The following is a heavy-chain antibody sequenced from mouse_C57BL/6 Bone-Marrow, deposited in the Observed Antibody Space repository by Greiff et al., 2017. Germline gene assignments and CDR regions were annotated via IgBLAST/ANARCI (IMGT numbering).Heavy chain of an antibody. D-gene: IGHD1-1*01. CDR1: GYTFPTYW. V-gene: IGHV1-63*01. J-gene: IGHJ1*03. Sequence: QVQLQQSGAELVRPGTSVKMSCKASGYTFPTYWIGWAKQRPGHGLEWIGDIYPGGGYTNYNEKFKGKATLTADQSSSTAYMQFSSLTSEDSAIYYCARLRFTTVVDWYFDVWGTGTTVTVSS. CDR3: ARLRFTTVVDWYFDV. CDR2: IYPGGGYT.